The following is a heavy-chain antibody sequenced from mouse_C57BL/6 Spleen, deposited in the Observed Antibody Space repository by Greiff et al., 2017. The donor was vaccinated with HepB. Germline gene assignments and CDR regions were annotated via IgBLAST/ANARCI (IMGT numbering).Heavy chain of an antibody. J-gene: IGHJ3*01. V-gene: IGHV1-61*01. Sequence: VQLQQPGAELVRPGSSVKLSCKASGYTFTSYWMDWVKQRPGQGLEWIGNIYPSDSETHYNQKFKDKATLTVDKSSSTAYMQLISLTSEASAVYYCSRRGLRQALAYWGQGTLVTVSA. CDR2: IYPSDSET. CDR3: SRRGLRQALAY. CDR1: GYTFTSYW. D-gene: IGHD2-4*01.